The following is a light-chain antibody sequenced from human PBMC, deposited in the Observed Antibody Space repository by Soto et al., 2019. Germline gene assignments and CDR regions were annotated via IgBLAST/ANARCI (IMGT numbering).Light chain of an antibody. V-gene: IGKV3-20*01. Sequence: EIVLTQSPGTLSLSPGERVTLSCRAIQSVSSTYLAWYQQKPGQAPRLLIYGASSRATGIPDRFSGSGSGTDFTLTISRLEPEDFAVYYCQQFGSSPLYTFGQGTKLEIK. J-gene: IGKJ2*01. CDR2: GAS. CDR1: QSVSSTY. CDR3: QQFGSSPLYT.